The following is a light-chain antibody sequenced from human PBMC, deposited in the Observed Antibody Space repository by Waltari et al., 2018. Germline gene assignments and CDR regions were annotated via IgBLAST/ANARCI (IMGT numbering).Light chain of an antibody. J-gene: IGKJ5*01. V-gene: IGKV3D-15*01. CDR3: QQHNNWPPIT. Sequence: EIVMTQSPPTLSVSPGERATLSCRASQSVSNSLAWYQHRPGRAPRPLIHSASTRAPGIPARFSGSGSETEFTLTISNLQSEDFALYYCQQHNNWPPITFGQGTRLEIK. CDR1: QSVSNS. CDR2: SAS.